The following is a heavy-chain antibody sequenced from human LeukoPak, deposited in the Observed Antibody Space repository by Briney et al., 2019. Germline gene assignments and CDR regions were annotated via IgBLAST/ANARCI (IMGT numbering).Heavy chain of an antibody. CDR3: AGNVVAGRRAYGMDV. Sequence: SETLSLTCTVSGGSISSGGYYWSWIRQHPGKGLEWIGYIYYSGSTYYNPSLKSRVTISVDTSKNQFSLKLSSVTAADTAMYYCAGNVVAGRRAYGMDVWGQGTTVTVSS. V-gene: IGHV4-31*03. CDR1: GGSISSGGYY. D-gene: IGHD2-2*01. J-gene: IGHJ6*02. CDR2: IYYSGST.